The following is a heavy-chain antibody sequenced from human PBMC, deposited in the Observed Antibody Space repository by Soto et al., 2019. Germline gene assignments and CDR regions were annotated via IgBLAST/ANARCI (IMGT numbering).Heavy chain of an antibody. CDR2: INPASGST. J-gene: IGHJ4*02. Sequence: QVQLVQSGAEVKKPGASVKLSCRTSGYTFTHYYIHWVRQAPEQGLEWLGIINPASGSTNYAKDFQGRVTLTMDTSTTTVDMDLSGLSVEDAAIFYCARDLAAGDHWGQGTLVTVSS. V-gene: IGHV1-46*01. CDR3: ARDLAAGDH. D-gene: IGHD6-13*01. CDR1: GYTFTHYY.